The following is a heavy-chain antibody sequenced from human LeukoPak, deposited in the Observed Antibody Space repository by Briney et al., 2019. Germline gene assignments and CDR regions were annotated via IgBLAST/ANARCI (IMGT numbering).Heavy chain of an antibody. D-gene: IGHD2-2*01. V-gene: IGHV4-4*07. J-gene: IGHJ5*02. Sequence: SETLSLTCTVSGGSISSYYWSWIRQPAGKGLEWIGRIYTSGSTNYNPSLKSRVTMSVDTSKNQFSLTLSSVPAADTAVYYCARDFFPYCSSTSCYYNWFDPWGQGTLVTVSS. CDR3: ARDFFPYCSSTSCYYNWFDP. CDR2: IYTSGST. CDR1: GGSISSYY.